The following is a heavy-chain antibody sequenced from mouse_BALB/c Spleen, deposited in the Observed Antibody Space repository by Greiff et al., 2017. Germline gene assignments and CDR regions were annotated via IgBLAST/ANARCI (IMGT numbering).Heavy chain of an antibody. CDR3: ARSYYGNTRYFDY. CDR2: IWAGGST. J-gene: IGHJ2*01. D-gene: IGHD2-10*01. Sequence: VKLVESGPGLVAPSQSLSITCTVSGFSLTSYGVHWVRQPPGKGLEWLGVIWAGGSTNYNSALMSRLSISKDNSKSQVFLKMNSLQTDDTAMYYCARSYYGNTRYFDYWGQGTTLTVSS. CDR1: GFSLTSYG. V-gene: IGHV2-9*02.